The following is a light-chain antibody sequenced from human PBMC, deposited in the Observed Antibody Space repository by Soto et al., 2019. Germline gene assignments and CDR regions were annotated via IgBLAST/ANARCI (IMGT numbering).Light chain of an antibody. V-gene: IGKV3-15*01. J-gene: IGKJ4*01. CDR2: GAS. CDR1: QRVSSN. Sequence: EIVMTQSPATLSVSPGERATLSCRASQRVSSNLAWYQQKPGQAPRLLIYGASTRATGMPARFSGSGSGTEFTLTISSLQSEDFAVYYRQQYNDWPLTFGGGTKVEIK. CDR3: QQYNDWPLT.